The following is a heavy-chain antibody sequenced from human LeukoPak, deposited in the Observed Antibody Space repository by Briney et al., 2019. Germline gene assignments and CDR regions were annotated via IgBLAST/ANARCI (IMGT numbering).Heavy chain of an antibody. V-gene: IGHV4-59*08. J-gene: IGHJ6*03. CDR2: IYHSGST. Sequence: SETLSLTCTVSGGSISSYYWSWIRQPPGKGLEWIGSIYHSGSTYYNPSLKSRVTISVDTSKNQFSLRLSSVTAADAAVYYCARVATVVTRPPHYYYYYYMGVWGKGTTVTVSS. CDR1: GGSISSYY. CDR3: ARVATVVTRPPHYYYYYYMGV. D-gene: IGHD4-23*01.